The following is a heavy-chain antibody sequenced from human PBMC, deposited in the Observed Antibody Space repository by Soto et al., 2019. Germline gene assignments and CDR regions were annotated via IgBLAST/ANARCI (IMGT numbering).Heavy chain of an antibody. J-gene: IGHJ5*02. Sequence: ASVKVSCKASGYTFTSYGISWVRQAPGQGLEWMGWISAYNGNTNYAQKLQGRVTMTTDTSTSTAYMELRSLRSDDTAVYYCARDRFLPYGDSHWFDPWGQGTLVTVSS. D-gene: IGHD4-17*01. CDR1: GYTFTSYG. CDR3: ARDRFLPYGDSHWFDP. V-gene: IGHV1-18*01. CDR2: ISAYNGNT.